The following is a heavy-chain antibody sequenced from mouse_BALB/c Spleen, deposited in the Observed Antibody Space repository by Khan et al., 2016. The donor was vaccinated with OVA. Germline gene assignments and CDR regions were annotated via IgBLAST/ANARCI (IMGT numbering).Heavy chain of an antibody. J-gene: IGHJ2*01. CDR2: INPSSGHT. CDR1: GYTFSNYW. V-gene: IGHV1-7*01. Sequence: QVQLKESGAELAKPGASVKMSCKASGYTFSNYWIHWVKQRPGQGLEWIGYINPSSGHTYYNQTFNDKATLTTDKSSNTAYMQLSSLTSEDSAVYYCARDRIDYWGQGTTLTGSS. CDR3: ARDRIDY.